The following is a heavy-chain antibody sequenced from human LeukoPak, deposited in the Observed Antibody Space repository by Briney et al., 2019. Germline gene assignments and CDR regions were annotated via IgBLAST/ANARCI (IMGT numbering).Heavy chain of an antibody. CDR2: INSDGINT. Sequence: PGGSLRLSCSTSGFTFNSYEMNWVRQAPGKGLVWVSRINSDGINTSYADSVKGRFTISRDNAKNTLNLQMNSLRAEDTAVYYCARDLGQYYDTSDNWFDPWGQGTLVTVSS. D-gene: IGHD3-22*01. V-gene: IGHV3-74*01. CDR1: GFTFNSYE. CDR3: ARDLGQYYDTSDNWFDP. J-gene: IGHJ5*02.